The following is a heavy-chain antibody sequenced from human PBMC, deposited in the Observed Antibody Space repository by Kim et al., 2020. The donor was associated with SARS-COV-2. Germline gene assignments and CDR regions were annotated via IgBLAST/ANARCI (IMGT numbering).Heavy chain of an antibody. Sequence: GGSLRLSCAASGFTFSSYSMNWVRQAPGKVLEWVSYISSSSSTIYYADSVKGRFTISRDNAKNSLYLQMNSLRDEDTAVYYCARDELGYCSSTSCSDYGMDVWGQGTTVTVSS. J-gene: IGHJ6*02. CDR1: GFTFSSYS. CDR3: ARDELGYCSSTSCSDYGMDV. CDR2: ISSSSSTI. D-gene: IGHD2-2*01. V-gene: IGHV3-48*02.